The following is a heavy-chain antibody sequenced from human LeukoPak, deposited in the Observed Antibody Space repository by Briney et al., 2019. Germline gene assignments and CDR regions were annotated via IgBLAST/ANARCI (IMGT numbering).Heavy chain of an antibody. CDR1: GFTFSCYA. CDR2: ISGSGGST. CDR3: AKDLVYDSSGYYTPGAFDI. J-gene: IGHJ3*02. Sequence: GGSLRLSCAASGFTFSCYAMSWVRQAPGKGLEWVSAISGSGGSTYYADSVKGRFTISRDNSKNTLYLQMNSLRAEDTAVYYCAKDLVYDSSGYYTPGAFDISRQGTMVTVSS. V-gene: IGHV3-23*01. D-gene: IGHD3-22*01.